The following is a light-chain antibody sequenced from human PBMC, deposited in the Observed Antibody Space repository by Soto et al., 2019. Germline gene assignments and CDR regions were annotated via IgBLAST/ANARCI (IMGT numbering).Light chain of an antibody. Sequence: QSALTQPASVSGSHGQSITISCTGASTDVGSYNLVSWYQQHPGKAPKLMISEVSKRPSGISNRFSGSKSGNTASLTISGLQAEDEADYFCCSYAGSNTYVFGGGTKLTVL. V-gene: IGLV2-23*02. CDR2: EVS. CDR3: CSYAGSNTYV. CDR1: STDVGSYNL. J-gene: IGLJ2*01.